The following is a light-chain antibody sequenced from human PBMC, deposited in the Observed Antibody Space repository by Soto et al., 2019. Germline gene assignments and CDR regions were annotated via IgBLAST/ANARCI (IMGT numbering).Light chain of an antibody. CDR3: QHYGSSPPS. V-gene: IGKV3-20*01. CDR1: QSVSSSY. J-gene: IGKJ4*01. Sequence: EIVLTQSPGTLSLSPGERATLSCRASQSVSSSYLAWYQQKPGQAPRLLIYGASSRATGIPDRFSGSGSGTDFTLTISRLEPEYFAVYSCQHYGSSPPSFRGGT. CDR2: GAS.